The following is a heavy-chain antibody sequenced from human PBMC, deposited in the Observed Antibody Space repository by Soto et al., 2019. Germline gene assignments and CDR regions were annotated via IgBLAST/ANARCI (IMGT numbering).Heavy chain of an antibody. D-gene: IGHD5-18*01. CDR2: IDWDDDK. V-gene: IGHV2-70*01. CDR3: AQSWIQLWLWDY. CDR1: GFSLSTSGMC. J-gene: IGHJ4*02. Sequence: SGPTLVNPTQTLTLTCTFSGFSLSTSGMCVSWIRQPPGKALEWLALIDWDDDKYYSTSLKARLTISKDTSKNQVVLTMTNMDPVDTATYYCAQSWIQLWLWDYWGQGTLVTVSS.